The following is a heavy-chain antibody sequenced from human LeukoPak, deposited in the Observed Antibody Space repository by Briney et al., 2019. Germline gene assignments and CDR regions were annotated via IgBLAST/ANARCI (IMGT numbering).Heavy chain of an antibody. D-gene: IGHD3-22*01. J-gene: IGHJ4*02. Sequence: PGGSLRLSCAASGFTFSSYWMSWVRQAPGKGLEWVANIKEDGSDKYYMDSVKGRFTISRDNAKNSLYLQMNSLRDEDTAVYYCARGYYSLGYFDYWGQGALVTVSS. V-gene: IGHV3-7*02. CDR1: GFTFSSYW. CDR3: ARGYYSLGYFDY. CDR2: IKEDGSDK.